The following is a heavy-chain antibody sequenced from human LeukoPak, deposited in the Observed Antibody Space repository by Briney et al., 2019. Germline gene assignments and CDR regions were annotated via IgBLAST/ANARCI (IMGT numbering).Heavy chain of an antibody. J-gene: IGHJ6*03. CDR3: ARGSGYWLHYYYYYMDV. V-gene: IGHV1-18*01. CDR2: ISAYNGNT. D-gene: IGHD5-12*01. Sequence: ASVKVSCKASGYTFTSYGISWVRQAPGQGLEWMGWISAYNGNTNYAQKLQGRVTMTTDTSTSTAYMELRSLRSDDTAVYYCARGSGYWLHYYYYYMDVWGKGTTVTVSS. CDR1: GYTFTSYG.